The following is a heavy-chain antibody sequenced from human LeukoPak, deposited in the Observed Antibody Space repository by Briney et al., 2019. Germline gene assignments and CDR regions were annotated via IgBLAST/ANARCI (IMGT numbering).Heavy chain of an antibody. Sequence: PSQTLSLICTVSGGSISSGGYYWSWIRQHPGKGLEWIGYIYYSGSTYYNPSLKSRVTISVDTSKNQFSLKLSSVTAADTAVYYCARDIAGTRGGFNWFDPWGQGTLVTVSS. D-gene: IGHD1-7*01. V-gene: IGHV4-31*03. CDR1: GGSISSGGYY. J-gene: IGHJ5*02. CDR3: ARDIAGTRGGFNWFDP. CDR2: IYYSGST.